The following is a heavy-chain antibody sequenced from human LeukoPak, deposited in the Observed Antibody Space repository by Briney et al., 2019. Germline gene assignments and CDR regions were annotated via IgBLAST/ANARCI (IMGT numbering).Heavy chain of an antibody. CDR2: IYYSGST. Sequence: SETLSLTCTVSGGSVSSYYWSWIRQPPGKGLEWIGYIYYSGSTNYNPSLKSRVTISVDTSKNQFSLKLSSVTAADTAVYYCARTSGSYFYYYGMDVWGQGTTVTVSS. CDR1: GGSVSSYY. J-gene: IGHJ6*02. V-gene: IGHV4-59*02. CDR3: ARTSGSYFYYYGMDV. D-gene: IGHD1-26*01.